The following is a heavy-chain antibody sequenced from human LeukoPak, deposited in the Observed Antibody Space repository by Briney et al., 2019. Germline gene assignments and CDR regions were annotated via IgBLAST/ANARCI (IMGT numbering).Heavy chain of an antibody. CDR1: GYTFTSYY. CDR2: INPSGGST. V-gene: IGHV1-46*01. J-gene: IGHJ6*03. CDR3: ARDPTYYDFWSGYPFRYYYYYMDV. D-gene: IGHD3-3*01. Sequence: GASVKVSCKASGYTFTSYYMHWVRQAPGQGLEWMGIINPSGGSTSYAQKFQGRVTMTRDTSISTAYMELSRLRSDDTAVYYCARDPTYYDFWSGYPFRYYYYYMDVWGKGTTVTVSS.